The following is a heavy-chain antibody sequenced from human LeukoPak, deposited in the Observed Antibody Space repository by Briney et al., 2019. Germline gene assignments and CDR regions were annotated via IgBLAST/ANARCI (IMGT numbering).Heavy chain of an antibody. Sequence: SGPTLVKPTQTLTLTCTFSGFSLSTSGVGVGWIRQPPGKALEWLALIYWDDDKRYSPSLKSRLTITKDTSKNQVVLIMTNMDPVDTATCHCAHRPPYCSGGSCGAFDIWGQGTMVTVSS. J-gene: IGHJ3*02. CDR2: IYWDDDK. D-gene: IGHD2-15*01. CDR3: AHRPPYCSGGSCGAFDI. CDR1: GFSLSTSGVG. V-gene: IGHV2-5*02.